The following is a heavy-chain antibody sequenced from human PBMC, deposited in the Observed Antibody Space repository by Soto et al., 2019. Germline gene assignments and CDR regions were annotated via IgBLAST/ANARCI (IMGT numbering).Heavy chain of an antibody. CDR3: ARDSLGGSGSYYKWGYYYGMDV. CDR2: ISAYNGNT. CDR1: GYTFTSYG. Sequence: ASVKVSCKASGYTFTSYGISCVRQAPGQVLEWMGWISAYNGNTNYAQKLQGRVTMTTDTSTSTAYMELRSLRSDDTAVYYCARDSLGGSGSYYKWGYYYGMDVWGQGTTVTVSS. V-gene: IGHV1-18*01. D-gene: IGHD3-10*01. J-gene: IGHJ6*02.